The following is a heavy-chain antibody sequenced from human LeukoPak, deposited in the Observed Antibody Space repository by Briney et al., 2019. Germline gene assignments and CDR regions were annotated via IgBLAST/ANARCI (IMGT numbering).Heavy chain of an antibody. Sequence: GGSLRLSCAASGFTFSTYGMHWVRQAPGKGLEWVAVIPHDGSNKYYADSVKGRFTISRDNSKNTLYLQMNSLSAEDTAVYYCAKDRRGYCSGGSCYYNFDYWGQGTLVTVSS. CDR2: IPHDGSNK. CDR3: AKDRRGYCSGGSCYYNFDY. D-gene: IGHD2-15*01. J-gene: IGHJ4*02. CDR1: GFTFSTYG. V-gene: IGHV3-30*18.